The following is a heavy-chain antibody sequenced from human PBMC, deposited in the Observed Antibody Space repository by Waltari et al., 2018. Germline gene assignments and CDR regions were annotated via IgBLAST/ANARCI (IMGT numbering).Heavy chain of an antibody. CDR1: GFTFSNAW. Sequence: EVQLVESGGGLVKPGGSLRLSCAASGFTFSNAWMSWVRQVPGKGLEWVGRIKSKTDGGKTDYAAPVKGRFTISRDDSKNTLYLQMNSLKTEDTAVYYCTTEFSYWGQGTLVTVSS. J-gene: IGHJ4*02. CDR2: IKSKTDGGKT. V-gene: IGHV3-15*01. CDR3: TTEFSY.